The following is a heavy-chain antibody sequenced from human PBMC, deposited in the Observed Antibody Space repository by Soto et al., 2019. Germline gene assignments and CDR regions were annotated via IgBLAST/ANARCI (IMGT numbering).Heavy chain of an antibody. V-gene: IGHV5-51*01. Sequence: PGESLKISCKGSGYSFTSYWIGWVRQMPGKGLEWMGIIYPGDSDTRYSPSFQGQVTISADKSISTAYLQWSSLKASDTAMYYCARLTMVRGVIRYSDYWGQGTLVTVSS. CDR1: GYSFTSYW. J-gene: IGHJ4*02. CDR2: IYPGDSDT. CDR3: ARLTMVRGVIRYSDY. D-gene: IGHD3-10*01.